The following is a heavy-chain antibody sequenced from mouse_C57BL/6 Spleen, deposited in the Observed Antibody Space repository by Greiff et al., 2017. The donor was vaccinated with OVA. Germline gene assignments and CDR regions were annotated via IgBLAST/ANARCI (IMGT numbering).Heavy chain of an antibody. V-gene: IGHV3-1*01. J-gene: IGHJ3*01. Sequence: VQLKESGPGMVKPSQSLSLTCTVTGYSITSGYDWHWIRHFPGNKLEWMGYISYSGSTNYNPSLKSRISITHDTSKNHFFLKLNSVTTEDTATYYCARGDYYGSSLDWFAYWGQGTLVTVSA. D-gene: IGHD1-1*01. CDR2: ISYSGST. CDR1: GYSITSGYD. CDR3: ARGDYYGSSLDWFAY.